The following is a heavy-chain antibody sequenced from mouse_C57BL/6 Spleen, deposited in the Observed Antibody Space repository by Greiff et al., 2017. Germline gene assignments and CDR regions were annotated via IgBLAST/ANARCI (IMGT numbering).Heavy chain of an antibody. D-gene: IGHD1-1*01. Sequence: VQLVESGPGLVQPSQSLSITCTVSGFSLTSYGVHWVRQSPGKGLEWLGVLWSGGSTDYNAAFISRLSISKDNSKSQVFFKMNSRQADDTAIYYCARNGIYYNGSSYVDFDVWGTGTTVTVAS. CDR3: ARNGIYYNGSSYVDFDV. J-gene: IGHJ1*03. CDR1: GFSLTSYG. V-gene: IGHV2-2*01. CDR2: LWSGGST.